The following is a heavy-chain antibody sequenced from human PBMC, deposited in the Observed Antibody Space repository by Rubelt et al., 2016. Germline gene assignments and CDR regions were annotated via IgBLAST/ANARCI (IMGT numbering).Heavy chain of an antibody. CDR1: GGSFSGYY. J-gene: IGHJ4*02. CDR3: ARGRPELLISGYYFDY. Sequence: QVQLQQWGAGLLKPSETLSLTCAVYGGSFSGYYWSWIRQPPGKGLEWIGEINHSGSTNYNPSLKSRVTISVDTSKNHFSLKLSSVTAADTAVYYCARGRPELLISGYYFDYWDQGSLVSVSS. V-gene: IGHV4-34*01. CDR2: INHSGST. D-gene: IGHD1-7*01.